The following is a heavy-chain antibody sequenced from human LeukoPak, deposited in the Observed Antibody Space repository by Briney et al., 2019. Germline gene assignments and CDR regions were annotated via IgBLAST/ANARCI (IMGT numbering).Heavy chain of an antibody. Sequence: GGSLRLSCAASGFTFSSYWMSWVRQAPGKGLEWVANIKQDGSEKYYVDSVKGRFTISRDNAKNSLYLRMNSLRVDDTAMYYCARDRAATGDWYFDLWGRGTLVTVSS. V-gene: IGHV3-7*01. CDR1: GFTFSSYW. J-gene: IGHJ2*01. CDR3: ARDRAATGDWYFDL. D-gene: IGHD6-13*01. CDR2: IKQDGSEK.